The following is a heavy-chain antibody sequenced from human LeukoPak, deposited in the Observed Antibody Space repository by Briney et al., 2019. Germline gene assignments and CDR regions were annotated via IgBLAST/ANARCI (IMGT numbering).Heavy chain of an antibody. CDR2: ISAYNGNT. V-gene: IGHV1-18*01. CDR3: ARDRVVVATTPAFGY. CDR1: GYTFTSHG. D-gene: IGHD5-12*01. Sequence: GASVKVSCKASGYTFTSHGISWVRQAPGQGLEWMGWISAYNGNTNYAQKLQGRVTMTTDTSTSTAYMELRSLRSDDTAVYYCARDRVVVATTPAFGYWGQGTLVTVSS. J-gene: IGHJ4*02.